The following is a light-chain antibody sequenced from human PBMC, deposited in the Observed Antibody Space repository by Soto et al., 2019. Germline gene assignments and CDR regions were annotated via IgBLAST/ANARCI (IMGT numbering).Light chain of an antibody. CDR2: GAS. CDR3: QQYDNWPLT. CDR1: QSVSSN. V-gene: IGKV3D-15*01. Sequence: EMVMTQSPATLSVSPGERATLSCRASQSVSSNLAWYQQKPGQAPRLLIYGASTRATGIPARFSGSGSGTEFTLTISSLQSEDFALYYCQQYDNWPLTFGGGTKVDIK. J-gene: IGKJ4*01.